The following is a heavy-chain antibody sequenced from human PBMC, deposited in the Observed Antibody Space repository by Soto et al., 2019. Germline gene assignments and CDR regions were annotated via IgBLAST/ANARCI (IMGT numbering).Heavy chain of an antibody. D-gene: IGHD3-9*01. CDR2: IKQDGSEK. V-gene: IGHV3-7*01. CDR3: ARSGYDILTGYYEVYYYYMDV. CDR1: GFTFSSYW. J-gene: IGHJ6*03. Sequence: EVQLVESGGGLVQPGGSLRLSCAASGFTFSSYWMSWVRQAPGKGLEWVANIKQDGSEKYYVDSVKGRFTISRDNAKNSLYLQMNSLRAEDTAVYYCARSGYDILTGYYEVYYYYMDVWGKGTTVTVSS.